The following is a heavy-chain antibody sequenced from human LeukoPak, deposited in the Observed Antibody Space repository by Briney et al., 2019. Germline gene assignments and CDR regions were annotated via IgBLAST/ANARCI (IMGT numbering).Heavy chain of an antibody. CDR2: IRYDGSNK. V-gene: IGHV3-30*02. Sequence: GGSLRLSCAGSGFTFSIYGMHWVRQAPGKGLEWVAFIRYDGSNKYYADSVKGQFTISRDNSKNTLHLQMNSLSAEDTAVYYCAKVGDTAMVFDYYYMDVWGKGTTVTISS. CDR1: GFTFSIYG. J-gene: IGHJ6*03. CDR3: AKVGDTAMVFDYYYMDV. D-gene: IGHD5-18*01.